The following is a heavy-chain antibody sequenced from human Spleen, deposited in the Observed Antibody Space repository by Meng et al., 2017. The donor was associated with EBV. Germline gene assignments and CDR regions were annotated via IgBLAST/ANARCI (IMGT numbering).Heavy chain of an antibody. J-gene: IGHJ4*02. V-gene: IGHV7-4-1*02. CDR3: ARGLAYGDHGIDS. D-gene: IGHD4-17*01. Sequence: QVPWEQVWSELKKPGASVKVSCKASGYIFNTYAMNWVRQAPGQGLEWVGWINTNTGFPTYAQGFTGRFVFSLDTSVSTAYLQISSLRPEDSAVYYCARGLAYGDHGIDSWGQGTLVTVSS. CDR1: GYIFNTYA. CDR2: INTNTGFP.